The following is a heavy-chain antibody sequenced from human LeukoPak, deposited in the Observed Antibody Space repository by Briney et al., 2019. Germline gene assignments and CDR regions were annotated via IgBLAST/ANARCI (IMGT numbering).Heavy chain of an antibody. D-gene: IGHD2-15*01. J-gene: IGHJ4*02. V-gene: IGHV1-69*01. Sequence: SVKVSCKASGGTFSSYAISWVRQAPGQGLEWMGGIIPIFGIANSVQKFQGRVTITAEESTSTVYMELSSLRTEDTAVYYCARGGYSGYDSWSCSGGSCYSADYWGQGTLVTVSS. CDR2: IIPIFGIA. CDR1: GGTFSSYA. CDR3: ARGGYSGYDSWSCSGGSCYSADY.